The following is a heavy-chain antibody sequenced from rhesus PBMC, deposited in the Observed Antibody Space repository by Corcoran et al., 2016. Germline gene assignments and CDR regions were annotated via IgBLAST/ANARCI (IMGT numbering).Heavy chain of an antibody. J-gene: IGHJ2*01. Sequence: QVQLQESSPGLLKHSETLSLPCAVSGYSISSGYSWRWIRQPPGTGLEYIGYISGSRGSTDDNPFRKRRVTSSKDTSKNHFSLKLISGTAADTVVYYCARQPSDVYWYFDLWGPGTLITISS. CDR1: GYSISSGYS. CDR3: ARQPSDVYWYFDL. CDR2: ISGSRGST. V-gene: IGHV4-99*01.